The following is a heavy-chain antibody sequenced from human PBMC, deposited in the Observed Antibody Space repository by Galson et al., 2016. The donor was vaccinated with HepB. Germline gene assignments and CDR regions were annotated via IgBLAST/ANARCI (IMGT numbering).Heavy chain of an antibody. V-gene: IGHV2-26*01. D-gene: IGHD4-17*01. CDR2: IFWNDEK. J-gene: IGHJ5*01. Sequence: PALVKPTQTLTLTCTVSGFSLITAEMGVSWIRQPPGKALEWLAHIFWNDEKSYSTSLQSRLTISKDTSKSQVVLSMTKMDPADTATYYCARMTNGDYDSWGQGTLVSVSS. CDR3: ARMTNGDYDS. CDR1: GFSLITAEMG.